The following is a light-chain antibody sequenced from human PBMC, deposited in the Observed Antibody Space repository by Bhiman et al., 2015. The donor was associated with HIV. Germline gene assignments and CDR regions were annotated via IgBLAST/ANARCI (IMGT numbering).Light chain of an antibody. CDR2: GNV. V-gene: IGLV1-44*01. J-gene: IGLJ2*01. CDR3: QSYDSNLSGSL. Sequence: QSVLTQSPSVSGTPGQRVTIFCSGSDSDIGINSVSWYQQLPGTAPKLLIYGNVLRPSRVPDRFSGSKSGTSASLAITGLQAEDEADYYCQSYDSNLSGSLFGGGTKLTVL. CDR1: DSDIGINS.